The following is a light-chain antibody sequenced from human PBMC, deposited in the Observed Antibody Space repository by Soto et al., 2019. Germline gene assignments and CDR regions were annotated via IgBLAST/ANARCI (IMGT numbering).Light chain of an antibody. Sequence: QSALTQPASVSGSPGQSITISCTGTSSDVDVYNYVSWYQHHPGKAPKVVIYEVSNRPSGVSNRFSASKSGNTASLTISGLQAEDEADYYCASYTAINTWVFGGGTKLTDL. CDR2: EVS. CDR1: SSDVDVYNY. CDR3: ASYTAINTWV. V-gene: IGLV2-14*01. J-gene: IGLJ3*02.